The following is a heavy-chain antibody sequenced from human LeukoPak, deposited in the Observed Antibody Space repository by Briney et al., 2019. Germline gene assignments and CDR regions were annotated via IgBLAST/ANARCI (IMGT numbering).Heavy chain of an antibody. Sequence: GGSLRLSCAASGFTFSSYSMNWVRQAPGKGLEWVSSISSSSYIYYADSVKGRFTISRDNAKNSLYLQMNSLRAEDTAVYYCARKKGSGPFDYWGQGTLVTVSS. CDR2: ISSSSYI. D-gene: IGHD6-19*01. CDR1: GFTFSSYS. CDR3: ARKKGSGPFDY. J-gene: IGHJ4*02. V-gene: IGHV3-21*01.